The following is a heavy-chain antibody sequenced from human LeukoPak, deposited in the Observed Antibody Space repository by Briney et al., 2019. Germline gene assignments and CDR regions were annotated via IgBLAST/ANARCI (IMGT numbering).Heavy chain of an antibody. D-gene: IGHD3-22*01. Sequence: GGSLRLSCAASGFTFDDYAMHWVRQAPGKGLEWVSGISWNSGSIGYADSVKGRFTISRDTSKNMVYLQMNSLRAEETAVYYCARDLGGYGYYGMDVWGQGTTVTVSS. CDR3: ARDLGGYGYYGMDV. J-gene: IGHJ6*02. CDR2: ISWNSGSI. V-gene: IGHV3-9*01. CDR1: GFTFDDYA.